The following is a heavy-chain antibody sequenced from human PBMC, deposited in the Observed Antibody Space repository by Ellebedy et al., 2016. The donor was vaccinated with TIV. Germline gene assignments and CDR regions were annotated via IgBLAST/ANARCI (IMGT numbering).Heavy chain of an antibody. CDR2: INPSGGSS. CDR1: GYTFTSYF. Sequence: ASVKVSCKASGYTFTSYFIYWVRQAPGQGLEWMGIINPSGGSSNYAQKFQGRVTMTRDTSTSTVYIQLSSLRSEDTAVYYCARGDNYYYDSSGYYYSYWGQGTLVTVSS. J-gene: IGHJ4*02. D-gene: IGHD3-22*01. V-gene: IGHV1-46*01. CDR3: ARGDNYYYDSSGYYYSY.